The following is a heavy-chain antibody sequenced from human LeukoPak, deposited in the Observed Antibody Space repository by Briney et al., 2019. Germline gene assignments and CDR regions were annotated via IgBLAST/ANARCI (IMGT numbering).Heavy chain of an antibody. Sequence: SVKVSCTASGGTFSSYAISWVRQAPGQGLEWMGRIIPILGIANYAQKFQGRVTITADKSTSTAYMELSSLRSEDTAVYYCARDPHGYCSGGSCYSGGYWGQGTLVTVSS. CDR3: ARDPHGYCSGGSCYSGGY. D-gene: IGHD2-15*01. CDR2: IIPILGIA. V-gene: IGHV1-69*04. CDR1: GGTFSSYA. J-gene: IGHJ4*02.